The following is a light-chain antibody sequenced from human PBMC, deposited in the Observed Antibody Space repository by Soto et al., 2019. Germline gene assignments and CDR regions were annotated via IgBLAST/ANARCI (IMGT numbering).Light chain of an antibody. CDR2: GNT. CDR1: SSNIGAGYD. J-gene: IGLJ2*01. Sequence: QSVLTQPPSVSGAPGQRITISCTGSSSNIGAGYDVHWYQHLPGTAPKLLIYGNTTRPSGVPDRFSGSKSGTSASLAIAGLQAEDEADYYCQSYDNSLSGHVIFGGGTKLTVL. CDR3: QSYDNSLSGHVI. V-gene: IGLV1-40*01.